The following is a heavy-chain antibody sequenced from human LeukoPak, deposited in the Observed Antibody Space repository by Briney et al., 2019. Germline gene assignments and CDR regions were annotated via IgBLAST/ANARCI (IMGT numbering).Heavy chain of an antibody. D-gene: IGHD4-11*01. Sequence: GGSLRLSCAASGFTFSSYAMHWVRQAPGKGLEWVASISYDGDNKYYADSVKGRFTISRDNSKNTLYLQMNSLKTEDTAVFYCARGPTTVVAPGFDYWGQGTLVAVSS. V-gene: IGHV3-30-3*01. CDR2: ISYDGDNK. J-gene: IGHJ4*02. CDR3: ARGPTTVVAPGFDY. CDR1: GFTFSSYA.